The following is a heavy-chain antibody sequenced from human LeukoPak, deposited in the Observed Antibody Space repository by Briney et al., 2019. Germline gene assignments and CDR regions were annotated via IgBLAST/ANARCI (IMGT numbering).Heavy chain of an antibody. CDR1: GFTFSSYS. D-gene: IGHD3-10*02. V-gene: IGHV3-48*04. CDR3: AELGITMIGGV. CDR2: ISSSSSTM. Sequence: PGGSLRLPCAASGFTFSSYSMNWVRQAPGKGLEWVSYISSSSSTMYYADSVKGRFSISRDNAKNSLYLQMNSLRAEDTAVYYCAELGITMIGGVWGKGTTVTISS. J-gene: IGHJ6*04.